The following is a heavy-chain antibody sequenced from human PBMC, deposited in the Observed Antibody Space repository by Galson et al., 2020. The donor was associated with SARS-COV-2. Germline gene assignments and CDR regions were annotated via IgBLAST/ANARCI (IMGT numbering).Heavy chain of an antibody. Sequence: GGSLRLSCEASGFTFSDYAMNWVRQAPGKGLEWVAIISYDGRNKHFAASVRGRFTVPRDNSKNTMFLQMNSLGLEETALYYCARDLYNPVPVAAGGELDSWAKETLFTASS. J-gene: IGHJ4*02. D-gene: IGHD3-10*01. CDR2: ISYDGRNK. CDR1: GFTFSDYA. V-gene: IGHV3-30*04. CDR3: ARDLYNPVPVAAGGELDS.